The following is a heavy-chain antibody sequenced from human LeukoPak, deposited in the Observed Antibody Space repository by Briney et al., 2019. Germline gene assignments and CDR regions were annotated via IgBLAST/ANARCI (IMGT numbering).Heavy chain of an antibody. V-gene: IGHV1-46*01. CDR3: AREYCSSTSCSRHDYYYGMDV. D-gene: IGHD2-2*01. Sequence: ASVKVSCKASGYTFTSYYMHWVRQAPGQGLEWMGIINPSGGSTSYAQKFEGKGNMTRDPSTSTVYIELSSLRTEDTAVYYCAREYCSSTSCSRHDYYYGMDVWGKGTTVTVSS. CDR2: INPSGGST. J-gene: IGHJ6*04. CDR1: GYTFTSYY.